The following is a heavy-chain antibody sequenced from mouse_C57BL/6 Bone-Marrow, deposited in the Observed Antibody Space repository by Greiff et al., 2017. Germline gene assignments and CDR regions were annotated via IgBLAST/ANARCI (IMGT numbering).Heavy chain of an antibody. D-gene: IGHD1-1*01. Sequence: QVQLKQPGAELVKPGASVKVSCKASGYTFTSYWMHWVKQRPGQGLEWIGRIHPSDSDTNYNQKFKGKATLTVDKSSSTAYMQLSSLTSEDSAVYYCAIRITTVVADYWGQGTTLTVSS. J-gene: IGHJ2*01. CDR3: AIRITTVVADY. CDR2: IHPSDSDT. CDR1: GYTFTSYW. V-gene: IGHV1-74*01.